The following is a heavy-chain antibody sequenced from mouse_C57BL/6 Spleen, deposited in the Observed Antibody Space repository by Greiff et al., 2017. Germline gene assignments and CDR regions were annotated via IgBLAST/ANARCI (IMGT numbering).Heavy chain of an antibody. CDR1: GFTFSDYG. Sequence: EVKLQESGGGLVKPGGSLKLSCAASGFTFSDYGMHWVRQAPEKGLEWVAYISSGSSTIYYADTVKGRFTISRDNAKNTLFLQMTSLRSEDTAMYYCANFFRITTVVGYAMDYWGQGTSVTVSS. CDR2: ISSGSSTI. D-gene: IGHD1-1*01. V-gene: IGHV5-17*01. J-gene: IGHJ4*01. CDR3: ANFFRITTVVGYAMDY.